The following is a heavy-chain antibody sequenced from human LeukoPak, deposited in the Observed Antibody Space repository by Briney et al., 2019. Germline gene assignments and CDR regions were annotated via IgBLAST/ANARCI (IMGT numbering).Heavy chain of an antibody. Sequence: GASVKVSCKASGYTFTSYAMHWVRQAPGQRLEWMGWINAGNGNTKYSQKFQGRVTITRDTSASTAYMELSSLRSEDTAVYYCARGQYYDFWSGYYHYWGQGTLVTVSS. J-gene: IGHJ4*02. CDR3: ARGQYYDFWSGYYHY. CDR1: GYTFTSYA. V-gene: IGHV1-3*01. CDR2: INAGNGNT. D-gene: IGHD3-3*01.